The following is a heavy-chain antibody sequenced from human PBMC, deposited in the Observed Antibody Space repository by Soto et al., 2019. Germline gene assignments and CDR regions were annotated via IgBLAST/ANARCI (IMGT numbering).Heavy chain of an antibody. CDR1: GFTFSSYE. J-gene: IGHJ3*02. V-gene: IGHV3-48*03. CDR2: ISSSGSTI. Sequence: GGSLRLSCAASGFTFSSYEMNWVRQAPGKGLEWVSYISSSGSTIYYADSVKGRCTISRDNAKNSLYLQMNRLRAEDAAVYYWARDKLCPNGVCYDREGFDIWGQGTMVTVSS. CDR3: ARDKLCPNGVCYDREGFDI. D-gene: IGHD2-8*01.